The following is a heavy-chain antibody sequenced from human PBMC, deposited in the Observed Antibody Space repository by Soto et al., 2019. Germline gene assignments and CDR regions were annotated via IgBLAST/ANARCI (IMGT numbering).Heavy chain of an antibody. CDR3: ARDLAPLYDILTGTTMDV. Sequence: GASVKVSCKASGYTFTSYAMHWVRQAPGQRLEWMGWINAGNGNTKYSQKFQGRVTITRDTSASTAYMELSSLRSEDTAVYYCARDLAPLYDILTGTTMDVWGQGTTVTSP. J-gene: IGHJ6*02. V-gene: IGHV1-3*01. CDR2: INAGNGNT. D-gene: IGHD3-9*01. CDR1: GYTFTSYA.